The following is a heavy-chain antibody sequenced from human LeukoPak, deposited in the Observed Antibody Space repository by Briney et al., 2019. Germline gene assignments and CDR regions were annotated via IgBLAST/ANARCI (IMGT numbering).Heavy chain of an antibody. CDR2: IYYSGST. CDR3: ARVGYDYVWGSYRYTFDY. D-gene: IGHD3-16*02. V-gene: IGHV4-59*01. Sequence: SETLSLTCTVSGGSISSYYWSWIRQPPGKGLEWIGYIYYSGSTNYNPSLKSRVTISVDTSKNQFSLKLSSATAADTAVYYCARVGYDYVWGSYRYTFDYRGQGTLVTVSS. J-gene: IGHJ4*02. CDR1: GGSISSYY.